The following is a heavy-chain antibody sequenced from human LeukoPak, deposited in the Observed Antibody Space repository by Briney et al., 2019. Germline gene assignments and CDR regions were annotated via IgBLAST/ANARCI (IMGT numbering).Heavy chain of an antibody. D-gene: IGHD3-10*01. CDR2: ISGSGGST. CDR1: GFTFSSYA. V-gene: IGHV3-23*01. CDR3: AKVGSYYGSGSYGYYYYMDV. J-gene: IGHJ6*03. Sequence: TGGSLRLSCAASGFTFSSYAMSWVRQAPGKGLEWVSAISGSGGSTYYADSVKGRFTISRDNSKNTLYLQMNSLRAEDTAVYYCAKVGSYYGSGSYGYYYYMDVWGKGTTVTVSS.